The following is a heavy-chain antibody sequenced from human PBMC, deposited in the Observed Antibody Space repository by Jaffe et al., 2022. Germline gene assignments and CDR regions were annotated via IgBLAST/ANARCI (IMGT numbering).Heavy chain of an antibody. CDR1: GGSISSGSYY. CDR3: ARASGGGKHY. D-gene: IGHD3-16*01. J-gene: IGHJ4*02. Sequence: QVQLQESGPGLVKPSQTLSLTCTVSGGSISSGSYYWSWIRQPAGKGLEWIGRIYTSGSTNYNPSLKSRVTISVDTSKNQFSLKLSSVTAADTAVYYCARASGGGKHYWGQGTLVTVSS. CDR2: IYTSGST. V-gene: IGHV4-61*02.